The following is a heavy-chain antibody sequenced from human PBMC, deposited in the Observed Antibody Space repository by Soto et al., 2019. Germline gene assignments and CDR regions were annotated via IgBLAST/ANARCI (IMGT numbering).Heavy chain of an antibody. CDR1: GFTFSSYG. Sequence: QVQLVESGGGVVQPGRSLRLSCAASGFTFSSYGMHWVRQAPGKGLEWVAVIWCDGSNKYYADSVKGRFTISRDNSKNTLNLKKNSLRAEDTAVYYCARDSAQQWLGHFDYWGQGTLVTVSS. V-gene: IGHV3-33*01. J-gene: IGHJ4*02. CDR2: IWCDGSNK. CDR3: ARDSAQQWLGHFDY. D-gene: IGHD6-19*01.